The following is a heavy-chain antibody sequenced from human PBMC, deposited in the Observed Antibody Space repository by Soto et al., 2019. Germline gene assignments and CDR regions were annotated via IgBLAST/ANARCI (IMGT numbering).Heavy chain of an antibody. CDR2: IIPIFGTA. Sequence: SVKVSCKASGGTFSSYAISWVRQAPGQGLEWMGGIIPIFGTANYAQKFQGRVTITADESTSTAYMELSSLRSEDTAVYYCASSRYSSGWYLAPAFDIWGQGTMVTVS. D-gene: IGHD6-19*01. CDR3: ASSRYSSGWYLAPAFDI. J-gene: IGHJ3*02. V-gene: IGHV1-69*13. CDR1: GGTFSSYA.